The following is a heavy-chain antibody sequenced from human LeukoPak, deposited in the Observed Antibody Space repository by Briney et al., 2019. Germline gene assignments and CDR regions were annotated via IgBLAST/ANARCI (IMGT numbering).Heavy chain of an antibody. CDR1: AGSISSYY. Sequence: SETLSLTRTVSAGSISSYYWSWVRQPPGRGMEWIGYIYYSGITNYNPSLKSRVTISVDTSKNQFSLKLSSVTAADTAVYYCARGQGPSYYDSSGYRNWFDPWGQGTLVTVSS. D-gene: IGHD3-22*01. CDR2: IYYSGIT. CDR3: ARGQGPSYYDSSGYRNWFDP. V-gene: IGHV4-59*01. J-gene: IGHJ5*02.